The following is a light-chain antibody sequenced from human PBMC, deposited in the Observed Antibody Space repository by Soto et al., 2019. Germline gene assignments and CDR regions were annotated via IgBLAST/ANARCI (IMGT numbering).Light chain of an antibody. J-gene: IGKJ2*01. Sequence: DIPMTQSPSSLSASVGDRVTITCRASQIISSFLNWYQQEPGKAPKLLIYGASSLQRGVPSRFSGVESGTDFALTIGSLQPEDFATYYCQQSYSTPYTFGQGTELEIK. CDR3: QQSYSTPYT. CDR2: GAS. CDR1: QIISSF. V-gene: IGKV1-39*01.